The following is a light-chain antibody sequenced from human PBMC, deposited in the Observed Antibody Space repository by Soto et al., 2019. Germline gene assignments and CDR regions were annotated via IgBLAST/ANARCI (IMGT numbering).Light chain of an antibody. CDR2: DVS. Sequence: QAVVTQPASVSGSPGQSITISCTGTSSDVGAYNYVSWYQQHPGKAPKLIIYDVSDRPSGVSNRFSGSKSGNTASLTISGLQAEDEADYYCSSYTSSSTRVFGTGTKVTVL. CDR1: SSDVGAYNY. V-gene: IGLV2-14*01. J-gene: IGLJ1*01. CDR3: SSYTSSSTRV.